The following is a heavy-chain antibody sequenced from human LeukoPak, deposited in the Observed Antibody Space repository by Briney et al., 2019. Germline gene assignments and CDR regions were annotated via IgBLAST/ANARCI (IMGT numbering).Heavy chain of an antibody. J-gene: IGHJ4*02. CDR2: IYSSGST. V-gene: IGHV4-4*08. D-gene: IGHD6-19*01. Sequence: PSETLSLTCAVYGGSFSGYYWTWIRQPPGKGLEWIGYIYSSGSTYYNPSLKSRVTISVDTSKNQFSLKLSSVTAADTAVYYCAREIAVAGLFDYWGQGTLVTVSS. CDR3: AREIAVAGLFDY. CDR1: GGSFSGYY.